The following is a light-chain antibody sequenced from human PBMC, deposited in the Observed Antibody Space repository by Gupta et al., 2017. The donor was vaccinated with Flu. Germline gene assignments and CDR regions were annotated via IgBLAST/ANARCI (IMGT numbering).Light chain of an antibody. V-gene: IGKV1-5*03. Sequence: DIHLTQSPSTLSASVGDRVTITCRASQYFTTRLAWYQQKPGEAPKFLSYTTSSLESGVPSRFSGSGSGTEFTLTINSLQPDDFATYYCQQYHIYPWTFGQGTKVEIK. CDR3: QQYHIYPWT. J-gene: IGKJ1*01. CDR1: QYFTTR. CDR2: TTS.